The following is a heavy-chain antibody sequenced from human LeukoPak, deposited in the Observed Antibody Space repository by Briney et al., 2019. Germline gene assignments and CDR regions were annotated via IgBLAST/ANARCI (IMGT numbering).Heavy chain of an antibody. CDR3: AREQKTTVEFLSDY. Sequence: GGSLRLSCAASGFTFSSYAMHWVRQAPGKGLEWVAVISYDGSNKYYADSVKGRFTISRDNSKNTLYLQMNSLRAEDTAVYYCAREQKTTVEFLSDYWGQGTLVTVSS. CDR1: GFTFSSYA. D-gene: IGHD4-11*01. V-gene: IGHV3-30-3*01. J-gene: IGHJ4*02. CDR2: ISYDGSNK.